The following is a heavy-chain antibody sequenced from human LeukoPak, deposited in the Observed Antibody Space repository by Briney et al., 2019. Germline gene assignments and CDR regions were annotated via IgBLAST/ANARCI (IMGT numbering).Heavy chain of an antibody. CDR3: ARGWDYDSGGRPTAYVY. J-gene: IGHJ4*02. D-gene: IGHD3-22*01. Sequence: GAPVKVSCKASGGTLSKYAISWGRPAPGQRLEWMGGVIPIFGTANYAQKFQGKVTITADESTNTAYMELSSLRSEDTAIYYCARGWDYDSGGRPTAYVYWGQGTLVSVSS. CDR2: VIPIFGTA. CDR1: GGTLSKYA. V-gene: IGHV1-69*13.